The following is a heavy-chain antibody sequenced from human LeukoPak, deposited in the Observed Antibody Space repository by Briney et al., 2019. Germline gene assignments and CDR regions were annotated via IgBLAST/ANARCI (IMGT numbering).Heavy chain of an antibody. CDR1: GFSFSSYE. V-gene: IGHV3-48*03. J-gene: IGHJ4*02. CDR3: AKDRVRDYDYVWGSYRSFDY. D-gene: IGHD3-16*02. Sequence: GGSLRLSCAASGFSFSSYEMNWVRQAPGKGLEWISYISSSGSTTYCADSVKGRFTISRDNSKNTLYLQMNSLRAEDTAVYYCAKDRVRDYDYVWGSYRSFDYWGQGTLVTVSS. CDR2: ISSSGSTT.